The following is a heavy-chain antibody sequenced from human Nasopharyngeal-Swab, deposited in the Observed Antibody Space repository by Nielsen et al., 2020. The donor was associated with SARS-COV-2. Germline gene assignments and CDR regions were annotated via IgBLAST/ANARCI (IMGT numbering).Heavy chain of an antibody. CDR1: GFTFSSYW. D-gene: IGHD3-3*01. J-gene: IGHJ2*01. Sequence: GESLRLSCAASGFTFSSYWMSWVRQAPGKGLEWVANIKQDGSEKYYVDSVKGRFTISRDNAKNSLYLQMNSLRAEDTAVYYCAREIVFWSGIGGWYFDLWGRGTLVTVSS. V-gene: IGHV3-7*01. CDR2: IKQDGSEK. CDR3: AREIVFWSGIGGWYFDL.